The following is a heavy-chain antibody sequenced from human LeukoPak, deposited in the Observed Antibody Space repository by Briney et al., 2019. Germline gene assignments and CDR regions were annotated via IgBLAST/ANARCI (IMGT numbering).Heavy chain of an antibody. V-gene: IGHV4-4*07. D-gene: IGHD1-26*01. Sequence: PSETLSLTCTVSGGSISSYYWSWIRQPAGKGLEWIGRIYTSESTNYNPSLKSRVTMSVDTSKNQFSLKLNSVTAADTAVYYCARSSIVGATDYSDYWGQGTLVTVSS. CDR3: ARSSIVGATDYSDY. CDR2: IYTSEST. J-gene: IGHJ4*02. CDR1: GGSISSYY.